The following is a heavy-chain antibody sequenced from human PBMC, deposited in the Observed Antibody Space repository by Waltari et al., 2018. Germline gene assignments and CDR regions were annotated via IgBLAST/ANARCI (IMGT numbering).Heavy chain of an antibody. D-gene: IGHD2-21*01. CDR2: IRAYNGNT. CDR3: ASVIHCGGDCYGFDY. J-gene: IGHJ4*02. CDR1: GYTFTSYG. Sequence: QVQLVQSGAEVKKPGASVKVSCKASGYTFTSYGISWVRQAPGQGLEWMGWIRAYNGNTNYAQKLQGRVTMTTDTSTSTAYMGLRSLRSDDTAVYYCASVIHCGGDCYGFDYCGQGTLVTVSS. V-gene: IGHV1-18*01.